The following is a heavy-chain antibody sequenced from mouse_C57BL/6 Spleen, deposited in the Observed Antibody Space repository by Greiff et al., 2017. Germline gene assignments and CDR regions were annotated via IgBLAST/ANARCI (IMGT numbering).Heavy chain of an antibody. D-gene: IGHD1-1*01. J-gene: IGHJ4*01. CDR2: INYDGSST. Sequence: DVKLVESEGGLVQPGSSMKLSCTASGFTFSDYYMAWVRQVPEKGLEWVANINYDGSSTYYLDSLKSRFIISRDNAKNILYLQMSSLKSEDTATYYCARAHYYGSLMDYWGQGTSVTVSS. V-gene: IGHV5-16*01. CDR1: GFTFSDYY. CDR3: ARAHYYGSLMDY.